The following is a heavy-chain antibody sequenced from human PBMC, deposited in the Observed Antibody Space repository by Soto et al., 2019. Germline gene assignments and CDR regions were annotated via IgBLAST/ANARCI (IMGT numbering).Heavy chain of an antibody. CDR1: GDSVSSYSAA. Sequence: PSQTLSLTCAISGDSVSSYSAAWNWIRQSPSRGLEWLGRTYYRSKWYNDYAVSVRSRITINPDTSKNQFSLQLNSVTPEDTAVYYCARGRITMVRGVIIPYVNWFDPWGQGTLVTVSS. V-gene: IGHV6-1*01. CDR3: ARGRITMVRGVIIPYVNWFDP. J-gene: IGHJ5*02. D-gene: IGHD3-10*01. CDR2: TYYRSKWYN.